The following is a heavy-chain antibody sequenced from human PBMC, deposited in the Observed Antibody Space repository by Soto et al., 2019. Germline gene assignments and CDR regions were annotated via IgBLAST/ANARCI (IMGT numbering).Heavy chain of an antibody. Sequence: GGSLRLSCAASGFTFSSYAMSWVRQAPGKGLEWVSAISGSGGSTYYADSVKGRFTISRDNSKNTLYLQMNSLRAEDTAVYYCANPQGPGGPGYRSGWWGQGTLFTVSS. V-gene: IGHV3-23*01. J-gene: IGHJ4*02. D-gene: IGHD6-19*01. CDR2: ISGSGGST. CDR1: GFTFSSYA. CDR3: ANPQGPGGPGYRSGW.